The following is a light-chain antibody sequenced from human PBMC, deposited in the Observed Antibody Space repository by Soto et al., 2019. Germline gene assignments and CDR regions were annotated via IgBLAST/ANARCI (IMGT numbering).Light chain of an antibody. J-gene: IGKJ1*01. CDR2: GAS. CDR1: QSVSSSY. CDR3: QHYGSSWT. V-gene: IGKV3-20*01. Sequence: EMVLTRSPGTRSWSPVEIATLSCRASQSVSSSYVAWYQQKPGQAPRLLIYGASSRATGIPDRFSGRGSGTDFTLTISRLEAEDFAVYYCQHYGSSWTFGQGTKVDIK.